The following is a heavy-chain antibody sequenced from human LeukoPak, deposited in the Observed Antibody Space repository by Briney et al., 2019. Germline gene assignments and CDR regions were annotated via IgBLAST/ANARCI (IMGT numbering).Heavy chain of an antibody. Sequence: GGSLRLSCAASGFTFSKYWIHWVRQAPGKGLVWVSRINGDGSTTNYADPVKGRFSISRDNSKNSVYLQMNSLSAEDTAVYYCVRDLREYDSWGQGTLVTVSS. CDR2: INGDGSTT. CDR1: GFTFSKYW. J-gene: IGHJ4*02. D-gene: IGHD5-12*01. CDR3: VRDLREYDS. V-gene: IGHV3-74*01.